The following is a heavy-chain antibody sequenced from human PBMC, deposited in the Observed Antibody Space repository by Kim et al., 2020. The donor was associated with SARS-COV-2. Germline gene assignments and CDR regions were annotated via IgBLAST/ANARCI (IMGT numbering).Heavy chain of an antibody. CDR3: ANGDGVFSGMDV. CDR1: GFTFSSYA. Sequence: GGSLRLSCAASGFTFSSYAMSWVRQAPGKGLEWVSAISGSGGNTYYADSVKGRFTISRDNSKNTLYLQMNSLRAEDTAVYYCANGDGVFSGMDVWGQGTTVTVSS. CDR2: ISGSGGNT. D-gene: IGHD2-8*01. V-gene: IGHV3-23*01. J-gene: IGHJ6*02.